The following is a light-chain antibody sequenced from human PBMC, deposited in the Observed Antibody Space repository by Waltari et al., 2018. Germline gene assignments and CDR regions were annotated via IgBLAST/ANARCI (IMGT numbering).Light chain of an antibody. CDR1: QTIYSN. CDR3: QQYGNWPPKLT. J-gene: IGKJ4*01. V-gene: IGKV3D-15*01. CDR2: DAS. Sequence: EIVLTQSPATLSVSPGERATLSCRASQTIYSNLAWYQQKPGQAPRLLIYDASTGATGIPARFSGSGYGTEFTLTISSLQSEDSAVYYCQQYGNWPPKLTFGGGTKEEIK.